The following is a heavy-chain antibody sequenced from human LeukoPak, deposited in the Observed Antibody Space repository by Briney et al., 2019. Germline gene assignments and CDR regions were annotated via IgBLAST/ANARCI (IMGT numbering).Heavy chain of an antibody. CDR3: ARDAGGCGGDCPSFDY. V-gene: IGHV3-48*01. CDR2: ISSSSSTI. Sequence: GGSLRLSCAAPGFTFSSYSMNWVRQAPGKGLEWVSYISSSSSTIYYADSVKGRFTISRDNAKNSLYLQMNSLRAEDTAVYYCARDAGGCGGDCPSFDYWGQGTLVTVSS. CDR1: GFTFSSYS. D-gene: IGHD2-21*01. J-gene: IGHJ4*02.